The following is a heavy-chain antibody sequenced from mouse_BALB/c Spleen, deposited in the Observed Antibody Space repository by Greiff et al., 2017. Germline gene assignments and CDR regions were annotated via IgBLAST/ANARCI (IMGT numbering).Heavy chain of an antibody. CDR3: ARDWTMDY. CDR2: INSNGGST. V-gene: IGHV5-6-3*01. CDR1: GFTFSSYG. Sequence: VQLKESGGGLVQPGGSLKLSCAASGFTFSSYGMSWVRQTPDKRLELVATINSNGGSTYYPDSVKGRFTISRDNAKNTLYLQMSSLKSEDTAMYYCARDWTMDYWGQGTSVTVSS. J-gene: IGHJ4*01.